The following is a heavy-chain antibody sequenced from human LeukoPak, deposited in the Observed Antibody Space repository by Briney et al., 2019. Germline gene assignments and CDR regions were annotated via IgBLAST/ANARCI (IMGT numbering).Heavy chain of an antibody. D-gene: IGHD5-12*01. CDR2: ISSSGSTI. CDR1: GFTFSDYY. J-gene: IGHJ6*02. CDR3: AREAVYSGYDFGDYYYYGMDV. Sequence: GGSLRLSCAASGFTFSDYYMSWIRQAPGKGLEWVPYISSSGSTIYYADSVKGRFTISRDNAKNSLYLQMNSLRAEDTAVYYCAREAVYSGYDFGDYYYYGMDVWGQGTTVTVSS. V-gene: IGHV3-11*01.